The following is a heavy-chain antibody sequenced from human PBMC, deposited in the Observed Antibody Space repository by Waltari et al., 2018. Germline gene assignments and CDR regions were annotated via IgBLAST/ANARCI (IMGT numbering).Heavy chain of an antibody. CDR1: GYSISSGYY. CDR3: ARRLTAAGQNNWFDP. V-gene: IGHV4-38-2*01. D-gene: IGHD6-13*01. J-gene: IGHJ5*02. CDR2: IYHSGST. Sequence: QVQLQESGPGLVKPSETLSLTCAVSGYSISSGYYWGWLRQPPGKGLEWIGSIYHSGSTYYNPSLKSRVTISVDTSKNQFSLKLSSVTAADTAVYYCARRLTAAGQNNWFDPWGQGTLVTVSS.